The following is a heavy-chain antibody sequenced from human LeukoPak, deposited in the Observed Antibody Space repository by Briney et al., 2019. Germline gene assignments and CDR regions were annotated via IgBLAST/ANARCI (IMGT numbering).Heavy chain of an antibody. J-gene: IGHJ4*02. Sequence: SVKVSCKASGFTFTSSAMQWVRQARGQRLEWIGWIFVGSGNTNYAQKFQERVTITRDMSTSTAYMELSSLRSEDTAVYYCAADGYGGNYYFDYWGRGTLVTVSS. D-gene: IGHD4-23*01. CDR3: AADGYGGNYYFDY. V-gene: IGHV1-58*02. CDR1: GFTFTSSA. CDR2: IFVGSGNT.